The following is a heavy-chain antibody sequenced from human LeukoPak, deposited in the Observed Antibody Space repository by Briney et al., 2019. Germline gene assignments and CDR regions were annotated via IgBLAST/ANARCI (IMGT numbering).Heavy chain of an antibody. J-gene: IGHJ4*02. CDR1: GGTFTSYD. CDR3: ARGGFLEWLPLDY. Sequence: GSSVKVSCKASGGTFTSYDINWVRQATGQGLEWMGWMNPNSGNTGYAQKFQGRVTITRNTSISTAYMELSSLRSEDTAVYYCARGGFLEWLPLDYWGQGTLVTVSS. V-gene: IGHV1-8*03. D-gene: IGHD3-3*01. CDR2: MNPNSGNT.